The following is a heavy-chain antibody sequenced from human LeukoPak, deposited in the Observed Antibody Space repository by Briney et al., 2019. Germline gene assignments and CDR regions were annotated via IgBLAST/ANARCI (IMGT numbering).Heavy chain of an antibody. CDR2: IYYRGTT. V-gene: IGHV4-39*07. J-gene: IGHJ4*02. Sequence: PSETLSLTCTVSGGSISSSSYYWGWVRQPPGKGLEWIGTIYYRGTTYYNPSLKSRVTLSVDTSKNEFSLSLTSVTAADTAVYYCARDFSGFCSGDCRPYYFDYWGQGILVTVSS. CDR3: ARDFSGFCSGDCRPYYFDY. CDR1: GGSISSSSYY. D-gene: IGHD2-15*01.